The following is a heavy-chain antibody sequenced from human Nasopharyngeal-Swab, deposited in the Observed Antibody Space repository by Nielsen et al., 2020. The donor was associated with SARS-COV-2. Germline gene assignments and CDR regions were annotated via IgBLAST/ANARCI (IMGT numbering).Heavy chain of an antibody. J-gene: IGHJ6*02. CDR2: IITIFGTA. Sequence: SVKVSCKASGGTFSSYAISWVRQAPGQGLEWMGGIITIFGTANYAQKFQGRVTITADESTSTAYMELSSLRSEDTAVYYCASFPPDYYGSGSELYYYGMDVWGQGTTVTVSS. D-gene: IGHD3-10*01. V-gene: IGHV1-69*13. CDR3: ASFPPDYYGSGSELYYYGMDV. CDR1: GGTFSSYA.